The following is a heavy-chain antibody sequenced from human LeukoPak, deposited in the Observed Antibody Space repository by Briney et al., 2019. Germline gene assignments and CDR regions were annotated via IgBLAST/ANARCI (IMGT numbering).Heavy chain of an antibody. Sequence: GGSLRLSCAASGFTFSSYEMNWVRQAPGKGLEWVSYISSSGTTIYYADSVKGRFTISRDNAKNSLYLQMNSLRAEDTVVYYCARESSVNWFDPWGQGTLVTVSS. CDR3: ARESSVNWFDP. V-gene: IGHV3-48*03. J-gene: IGHJ5*02. CDR1: GFTFSSYE. D-gene: IGHD5/OR15-5a*01. CDR2: ISSSGTTI.